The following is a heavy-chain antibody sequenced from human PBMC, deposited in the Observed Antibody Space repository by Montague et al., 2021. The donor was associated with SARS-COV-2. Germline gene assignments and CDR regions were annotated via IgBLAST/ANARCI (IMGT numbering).Heavy chain of an antibody. Sequence: SLRLSCAASEFSFRSDWINWVRQGPGKGLVWVSRIYSAGSRIDYADSVKGRFTISRDNARNTVFLQMNSLRVEDAAVYYCAGASGYPIRGMDVWGQGTTVTVSS. CDR3: AGASGYPIRGMDV. J-gene: IGHJ6*02. CDR2: IYSAGSRI. V-gene: IGHV3-74*01. CDR1: EFSFRSDW. D-gene: IGHD5-12*01.